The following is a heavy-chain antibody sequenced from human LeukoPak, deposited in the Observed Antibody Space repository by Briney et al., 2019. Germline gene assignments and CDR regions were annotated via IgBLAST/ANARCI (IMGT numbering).Heavy chain of an antibody. J-gene: IGHJ6*03. CDR3: ARASYYYDSSGYYSYYYYYYMDV. CDR2: IYYSGST. V-gene: IGHV4-59*01. Sequence: SETLSLTCTVSGGSISSYYWSWIRKPPGKGLEWIGYIYYSGSTNYNPSLKSRVTISVDTSKNQFSLKLSSVTAADTAVYYCARASYYYDSSGYYSYYYYYYMDVWGKGTTVTVSS. D-gene: IGHD3-22*01. CDR1: GGSISSYY.